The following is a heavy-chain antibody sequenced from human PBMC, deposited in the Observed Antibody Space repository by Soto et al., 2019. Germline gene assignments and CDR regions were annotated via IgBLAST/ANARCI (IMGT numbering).Heavy chain of an antibody. V-gene: IGHV1-58*01. J-gene: IGHJ5*02. CDR1: GYTLSISP. D-gene: IGHD3-3*01. CDR2: IDVGSGNA. CDR3: ASSPHQFGVVITPSTWFDP. Sequence: SVKVSCKTSGYTLSISPVHWVRQARGHRLQWIGWIDVGSGNANYAQMDQERVTISRDMSISTAYMELSSLRSEDTAVYYCASSPHQFGVVITPSTWFDPCGQGTLVTVS.